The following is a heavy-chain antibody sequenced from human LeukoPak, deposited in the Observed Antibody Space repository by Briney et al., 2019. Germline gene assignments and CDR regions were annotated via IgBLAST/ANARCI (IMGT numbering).Heavy chain of an antibody. V-gene: IGHV3-9*01. Sequence: PGGSLRLSCAASGFTFDDYAMHWVRQAPGKGLEWVSGISWNSGSIGYADSVKGRFTISRDNAKNSLYLQMNSLRAEDTALYYCAKARGEYYFDCWGQGTLVTVSS. CDR2: ISWNSGSI. CDR3: AKARGEYYFDC. D-gene: IGHD3-10*01. J-gene: IGHJ4*02. CDR1: GFTFDDYA.